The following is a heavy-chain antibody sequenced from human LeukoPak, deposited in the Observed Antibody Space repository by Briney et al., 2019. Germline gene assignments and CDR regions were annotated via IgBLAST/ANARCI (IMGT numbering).Heavy chain of an antibody. V-gene: IGHV3-7*01. CDR1: GFTFSNYW. CDR2: IEKDGSEI. J-gene: IGHJ4*02. D-gene: IGHD6-19*01. CDR3: AAGAGWLIDW. Sequence: GGSLRLCCAASGFTFSNYWMNWVRQAPGKGMEWVAIIEKDGSEILYVDSVKGRFTISRDNAKNSLYLQMNSLRAEDTAVYYCAAGAGWLIDWWGQGTLVTVSS.